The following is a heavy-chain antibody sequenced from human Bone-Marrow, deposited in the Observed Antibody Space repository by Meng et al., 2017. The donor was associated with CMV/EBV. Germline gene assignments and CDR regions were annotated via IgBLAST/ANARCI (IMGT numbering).Heavy chain of an antibody. CDR1: GGSISSNY. CDR3: ARGKYSSSSEGVWFDP. CDR2: IYHSGST. J-gene: IGHJ5*02. D-gene: IGHD6-6*01. V-gene: IGHV4-59*01. Sequence: SESRSPTCPVSGGSISSNYWSWVRQPPGKGLEWIGSIYHSGSTYYNPSLRSRVTISVDTSKTQFSLKLRSVTAADTAVYYCARGKYSSSSEGVWFDPWGQGTLVTVSS.